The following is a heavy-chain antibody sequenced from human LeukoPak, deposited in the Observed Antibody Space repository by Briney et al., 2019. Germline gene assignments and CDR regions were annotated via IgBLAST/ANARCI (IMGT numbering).Heavy chain of an antibody. D-gene: IGHD3-22*01. V-gene: IGHV3-30-3*01. CDR3: AKDGDYYDSSDY. Sequence: GRSLRLSCAASGFTFSSYAMHWVRQAPGKGLEWVAVISYDGSNKYYADSVKGRFTISRDNSKNTLYLQMNSLRAEDTAVYYCAKDGDYYDSSDYWGQGTLVTVSS. CDR1: GFTFSSYA. J-gene: IGHJ4*02. CDR2: ISYDGSNK.